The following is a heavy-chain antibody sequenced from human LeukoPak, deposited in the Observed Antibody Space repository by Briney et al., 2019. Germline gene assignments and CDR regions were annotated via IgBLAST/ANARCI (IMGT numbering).Heavy chain of an antibody. D-gene: IGHD3-3*01. Sequence: SETLSLTCTVSGGSISSYYSSWIRQPPGKGLEWIGYIYYSGSTNYNPSLKSRVTISVDTSKNQFSLKLSSVTAADTAVYYCAREGFGSYYYYYGMDVWGRRTTVSVSS. CDR2: IYYSGST. CDR3: AREGFGSYYYYYGMDV. J-gene: IGHJ6*02. V-gene: IGHV4-59*01. CDR1: GGSISSYY.